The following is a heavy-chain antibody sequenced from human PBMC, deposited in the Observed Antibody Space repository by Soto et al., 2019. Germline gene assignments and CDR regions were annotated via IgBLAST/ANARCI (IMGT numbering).Heavy chain of an antibody. CDR1: GGSISSSSYY. CDR3: ARHGLNVLRFLEWPVGFDP. CDR2: IYYSGST. Sequence: SETLSLTCTVSGGSISSSSYYWGWIRQPPGKGLEWIGSIYYSGSTYYNPSLKSRVTISVDTSKNQFSLKLSSVTAADTAVYYCARHGLNVLRFLEWPVGFDPWGQGTLVNAS. D-gene: IGHD3-3*01. J-gene: IGHJ5*02. V-gene: IGHV4-39*01.